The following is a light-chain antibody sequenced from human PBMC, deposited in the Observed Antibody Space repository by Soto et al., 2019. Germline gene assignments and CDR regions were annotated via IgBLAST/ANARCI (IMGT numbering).Light chain of an antibody. J-gene: IGKJ4*01. CDR2: DAS. CDR1: QSVSSY. V-gene: IGKV3-11*01. Sequence: EIVLTQSPATLSLSPGERATLSCRASQSVSSYLAWYQQKPGQAPRLLISDASNRASGIPAWFSGSGSGTDFPLTISRLEPEDFAVYYCQQRSNWPLTFGGGTKVEIK. CDR3: QQRSNWPLT.